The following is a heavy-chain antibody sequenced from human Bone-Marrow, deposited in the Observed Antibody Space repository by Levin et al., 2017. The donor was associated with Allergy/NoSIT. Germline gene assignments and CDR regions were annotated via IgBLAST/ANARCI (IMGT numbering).Heavy chain of an antibody. V-gene: IGHV3-9*01. J-gene: IGHJ4*02. CDR3: AKDRAVATIVGPVDY. D-gene: IGHD5-24*01. CDR1: GFTFDDYA. CDR2: ISWNSAGI. Sequence: GGSLRLSCAASGFTFDDYAMHWVRQAPGKGLEWVSGISWNSAGIAYADSVKGRFTVSRDNAKNSLYLQMDSLRAEDTALYYCAKDRAVATIVGPVDYWGQGTLVTVSS.